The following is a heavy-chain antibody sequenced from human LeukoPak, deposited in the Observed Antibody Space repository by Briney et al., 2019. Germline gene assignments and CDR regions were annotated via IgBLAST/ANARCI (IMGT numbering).Heavy chain of an antibody. D-gene: IGHD3-22*01. CDR2: ISSRGSNT. Sequence: PGGSLRLSCAASGFSFTKFAMSWVRQAPGKGLEWVSGISSRGSNTYYADSVKGRFTISRDNSRNTVYLHLNSLRGEDTAVYYCAKDHYNSGSHYYDVFDSWGQGALVAVSS. J-gene: IGHJ4*02. CDR1: GFSFTKFA. CDR3: AKDHYNSGSHYYDVFDS. V-gene: IGHV3-23*01.